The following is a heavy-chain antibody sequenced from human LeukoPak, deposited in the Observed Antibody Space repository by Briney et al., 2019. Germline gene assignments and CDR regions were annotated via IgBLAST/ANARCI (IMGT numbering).Heavy chain of an antibody. D-gene: IGHD3-10*01. CDR2: INHSGST. Sequence: SETLSLTCAVYGGSFSGYYWSWIRQPPGKGLEWIGEINHSGSTNYNPSLKCRVTISVDTSKNQFSLKLSSVTAADTAVYYCASVSGSYYRPPRDYWGQGTLVTVSS. V-gene: IGHV4-34*01. CDR3: ASVSGSYYRPPRDY. CDR1: GGSFSGYY. J-gene: IGHJ4*02.